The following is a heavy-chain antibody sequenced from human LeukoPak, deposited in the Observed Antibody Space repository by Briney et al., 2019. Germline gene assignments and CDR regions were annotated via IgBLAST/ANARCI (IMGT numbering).Heavy chain of an antibody. CDR2: IHPYSGGS. V-gene: IGHV1-2*06. CDR3: ASAVPAIVIPQNGFDI. Sequence: SVKVSCTASGYTFTAGYYIHWVRQAPGQGLEWMGRIHPYSGGSNSAQKFQGRVTMARDMSINTVYMELSGLRSDDTALYYCASAVPAIVIPQNGFDIWGPGTMVTVSS. D-gene: IGHD1-26*01. J-gene: IGHJ3*02. CDR1: GYTFTAGYY.